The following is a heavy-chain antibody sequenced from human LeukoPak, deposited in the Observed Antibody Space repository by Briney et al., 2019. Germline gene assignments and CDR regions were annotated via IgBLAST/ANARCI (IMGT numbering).Heavy chain of an antibody. CDR2: MNPNSGNT. J-gene: IGHJ6*02. D-gene: IGHD2-15*01. CDR1: GYTFTSYD. V-gene: IGHV1-8*01. Sequence: ASVKVSCKASGYTFTSYDINWVRQATGQGLEWMGWMNPNSGNTGYAQKFQGGVTMTRNTSISTAYMEVSSLRSEDTAVYYRARGPNVRYCSGRSCYSSYYYYGMDVWGQGTTVTVSS. CDR3: ARGPNVRYCSGRSCYSSYYYYGMDV.